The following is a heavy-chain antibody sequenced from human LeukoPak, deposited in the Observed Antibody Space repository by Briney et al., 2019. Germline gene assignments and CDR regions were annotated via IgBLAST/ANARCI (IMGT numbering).Heavy chain of an antibody. CDR3: ARVRSSTNNYYYYYMDV. J-gene: IGHJ6*03. Sequence: SETLSLTCTVSGGSISSGSYYWSWIRQPAGKGLEWIGRIYTSGSTNYNPSLKSRVTISVDTSKNQFSLKLSSVTAADTAVYYCARVRSSTNNYYYYYMDVWGKGTTVTVSS. V-gene: IGHV4-61*02. CDR1: GGSISSGSYY. CDR2: IYTSGST. D-gene: IGHD2-2*01.